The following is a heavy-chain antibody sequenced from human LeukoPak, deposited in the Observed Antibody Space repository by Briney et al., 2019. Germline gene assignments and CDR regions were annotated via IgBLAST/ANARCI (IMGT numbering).Heavy chain of an antibody. CDR3: ARDGDSSGYLDY. V-gene: IGHV3-66*01. J-gene: IGHJ4*02. Sequence: GGSLRLSCAASGFTVSSNYMSWVRQAPGKGLEWVSVIYSGGSTYYADSMKGRFTISRDNSKNTLYLQMDSLRAEDTAVYYCARDGDSSGYLDYWGQGTLVTVSS. CDR1: GFTVSSNY. CDR2: IYSGGST. D-gene: IGHD3-22*01.